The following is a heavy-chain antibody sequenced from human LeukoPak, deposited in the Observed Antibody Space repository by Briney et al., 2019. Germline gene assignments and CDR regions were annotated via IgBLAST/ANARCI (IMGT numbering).Heavy chain of an antibody. CDR1: GHTFTDYY. CDR2: IHPNSGAT. J-gene: IGHJ4*02. CDR3: SREDF. V-gene: IGHV1-2*02. Sequence: ASVKVSCKASGHTFTDYYLHWVRQASGQGLEWMGWIHPNSGATTYAQKFQGRVSMTRDTSINTVFMELSRLTFDDTAVYYCSREDFWGQGTLVTVSS.